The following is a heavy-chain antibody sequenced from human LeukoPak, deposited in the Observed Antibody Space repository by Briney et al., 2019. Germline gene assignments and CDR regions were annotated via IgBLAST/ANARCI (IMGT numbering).Heavy chain of an antibody. CDR2: IKQDGSEK. CDR3: ARANSPYSSGWYWVGY. V-gene: IGHV3-7*01. D-gene: IGHD6-19*01. Sequence: GGSLRFSCAASGFTFSSYWMSWVRKAPGKGLEWVANIKQDGSEKYYVDSVKGRFTISRDNAKNSLYLQMNSLRAEDTAVYYCARANSPYSSGWYWVGYWGQGTLATVSS. J-gene: IGHJ4*02. CDR1: GFTFSSYW.